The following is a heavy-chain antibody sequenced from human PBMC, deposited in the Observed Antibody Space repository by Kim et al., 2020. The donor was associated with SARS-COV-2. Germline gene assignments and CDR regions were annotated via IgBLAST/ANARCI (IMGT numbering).Heavy chain of an antibody. V-gene: IGHV3-7*01. Sequence: GGSLRLSCVTSGFSFRTYWMSWVRQAPGKGLEWVANIKQDGIEKEYVDSVKGRFTISRDNAENSLYLHMTNLRADDTAVYYCERDPATYGDGRDYWGQGTLVTVS. J-gene: IGHJ4*02. CDR2: IKQDGIEK. CDR1: GFSFRTYW. D-gene: IGHD4-17*01. CDR3: ERDPATYGDGRDY.